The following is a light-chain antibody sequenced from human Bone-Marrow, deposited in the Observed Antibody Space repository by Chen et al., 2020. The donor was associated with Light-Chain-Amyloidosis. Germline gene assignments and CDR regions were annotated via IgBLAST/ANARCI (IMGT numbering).Light chain of an antibody. V-gene: IGKV1-27*01. J-gene: IGKJ1*01. Sequence: DIQMTQSPSSLSASVGDRVTITCRASQDTSNYLGWYQQKPGKAPMLLIYAASALQSGVPARFRGSGSGSGTDFTLTIDSRQAEDVATYYCQKYNSAHGTLGQGTKVEIK. CDR3: QKYNSAHGT. CDR1: QDTSNY. CDR2: AAS.